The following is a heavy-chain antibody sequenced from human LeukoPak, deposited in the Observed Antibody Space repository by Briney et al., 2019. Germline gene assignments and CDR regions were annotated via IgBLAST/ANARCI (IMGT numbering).Heavy chain of an antibody. CDR3: AKGLRFLEWLLPHDY. Sequence: PGRSLRLSCAASGFTFSSYGMHWVRQAPGKGLEWVAVIWYDGSNKYYADSVKGRFTISRDNSKNTLYLQMNSLRAEDTAVYYCAKGLRFLEWLLPHDYWGQGTLVTVSS. D-gene: IGHD3-3*01. J-gene: IGHJ4*02. CDR1: GFTFSSYG. V-gene: IGHV3-33*06. CDR2: IWYDGSNK.